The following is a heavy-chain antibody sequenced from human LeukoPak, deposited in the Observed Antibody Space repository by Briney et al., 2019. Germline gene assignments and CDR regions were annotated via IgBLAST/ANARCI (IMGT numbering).Heavy chain of an antibody. J-gene: IGHJ4*02. CDR2: ISGSTGST. CDR1: GFTFSSYA. V-gene: IGHV3-23*01. CDR3: AKTRGYCSGGSCYSDY. D-gene: IGHD2-15*01. Sequence: GGSLRLSCAASGFTFSSYAMSWVRQAPGKGLEWVSGISGSTGSTYYADSVKGRFTISRDNSKNTLYLQMNSLRAEDTAVYCCAKTRGYCSGGSCYSDYWGQGTLVTVSS.